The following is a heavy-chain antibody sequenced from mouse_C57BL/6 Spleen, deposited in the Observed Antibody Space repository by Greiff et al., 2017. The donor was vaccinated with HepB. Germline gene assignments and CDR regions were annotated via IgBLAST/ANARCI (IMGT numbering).Heavy chain of an antibody. CDR3: ARSDYGSSPWYFDV. J-gene: IGHJ1*03. V-gene: IGHV1-61*01. D-gene: IGHD1-1*01. CDR2: IYPSDSEN. CDR1: GYTFTSYW. Sequence: VQLQQPGAELVRPGSSVKLSCKASGYTFTSYWMDWVKQRPGQGLEWIGNIYPSDSENHYNQKFKDKATLTVDKSSSTAYMQLSSLTSEDSAVYYCARSDYGSSPWYFDVWGTGTTVTVSS.